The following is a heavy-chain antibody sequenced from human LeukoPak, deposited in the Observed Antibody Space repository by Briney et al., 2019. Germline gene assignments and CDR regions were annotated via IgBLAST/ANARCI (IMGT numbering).Heavy chain of an antibody. CDR1: GFTFSSHA. Sequence: EAGGPLRLSYAASGFTFSSHAMSWVRQAPGKGLEWVSVITGSGVDTYYAGSVKGRFTISRDNSKNTLYVQMNSLGAEDTAIYYCVKGPMDSSNYLVDYWGQGTLVTVSS. CDR2: ITGSGVDT. D-gene: IGHD4-11*01. J-gene: IGHJ4*02. CDR3: VKGPMDSSNYLVDY. V-gene: IGHV3-23*01.